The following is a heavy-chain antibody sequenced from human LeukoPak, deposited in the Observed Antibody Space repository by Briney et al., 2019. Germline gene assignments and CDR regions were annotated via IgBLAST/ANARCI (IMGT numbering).Heavy chain of an antibody. CDR2: ISAYTDDT. D-gene: IGHD3-10*01. J-gene: IGHJ4*02. Sequence: ASVKVSCKASGYTFTSYVISWVRQAPGQGLDWMGWISAYTDDTNSAQNLQGRVTMTTDTSTSTAYMELSSLRSEDTAVYYCARVNYYGSGSYSDYWGQGTLVTVSS. CDR3: ARVNYYGSGSYSDY. CDR1: GYTFTSYV. V-gene: IGHV1-18*01.